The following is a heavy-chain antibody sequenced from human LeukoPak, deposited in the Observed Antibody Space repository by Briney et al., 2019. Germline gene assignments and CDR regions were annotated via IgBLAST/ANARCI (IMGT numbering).Heavy chain of an antibody. CDR3: AREPRGYSYGSHAFDI. V-gene: IGHV3-11*01. D-gene: IGHD5-18*01. Sequence: KPAGSLRLSCAASGVTFSDDYMSWIRQAPGKGLEWVSYISSSGSTIYYADSVKGRFTISRDNAKNSLYLQMNSLRAEDTAVYYCAREPRGYSYGSHAFDIWGQGTMVTVSS. CDR2: ISSSGSTI. CDR1: GVTFSDDY. J-gene: IGHJ3*02.